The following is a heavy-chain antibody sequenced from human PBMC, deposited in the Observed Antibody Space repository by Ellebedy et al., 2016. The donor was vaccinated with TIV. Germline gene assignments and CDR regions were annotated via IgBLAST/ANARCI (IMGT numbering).Heavy chain of an antibody. CDR3: AMGGGPHFDWLLA. CDR1: GFSLNVNY. CDR2: IYSGVSGGST. Sequence: PGGSLRLSCAASGFSLNVNYMSWVRQAPGKGLEWVSIIYSGVSGGSTYYGDSVKGRFTISRDNSKNTLFLQMNSLRAEDTAVYFCAMGGGPHFDWLLAWGQGTLVTVSS. V-gene: IGHV3-66*01. J-gene: IGHJ5*02. D-gene: IGHD3-9*01.